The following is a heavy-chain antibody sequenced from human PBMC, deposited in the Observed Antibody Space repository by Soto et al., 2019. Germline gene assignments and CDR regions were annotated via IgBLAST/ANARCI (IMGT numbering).Heavy chain of an antibody. J-gene: IGHJ4*02. CDR2: ISGSGGST. V-gene: IGHV3-23*01. Sequence: AGVSLSLSYAASGLNFSSYAVSWVRQAPGKGLEWVSAISGSGGSTYYADSVKGRFTISRDNAKNSLYLQMNSLRAEDTAVYYCARDFGSSGYSYWGQGTLVTVSS. CDR1: GLNFSSYA. D-gene: IGHD3-22*01. CDR3: ARDFGSSGYSY.